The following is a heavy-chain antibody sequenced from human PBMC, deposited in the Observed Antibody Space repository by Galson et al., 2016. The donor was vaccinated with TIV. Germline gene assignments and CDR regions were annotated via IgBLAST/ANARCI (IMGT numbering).Heavy chain of an antibody. Sequence: SVKVSCKASGYTFTGYYIHWVRQAPGQGLEWMGRINPSNDVTDYAQNFQGRVTMTRDTSIMTVYMELSSLRSDDTALYYCATSTTPLNYYYFDSWGQGTLVTVSS. J-gene: IGHJ4*02. CDR3: ATSTTPLNYYYFDS. CDR1: GYTFTGYY. CDR2: INPSNDVT. D-gene: IGHD1-1*01. V-gene: IGHV1-2*06.